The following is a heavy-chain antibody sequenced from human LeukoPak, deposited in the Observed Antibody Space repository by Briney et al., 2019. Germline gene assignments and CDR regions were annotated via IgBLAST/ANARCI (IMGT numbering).Heavy chain of an antibody. V-gene: IGHV1-18*04. CDR1: AYTFTNNF. Sequence: ASVKASCKPSAYTFTNNFMHWVRQAPGQGLEWRGSISTYNDRTHYAKKFQGRVTMATDTSTNTAYMELRSLRSDDTAVYYCAREMAVAGSGVIDSWGQGTLVTVSS. J-gene: IGHJ4*02. CDR3: AREMAVAGSGVIDS. CDR2: ISTYNDRT. D-gene: IGHD6-19*01.